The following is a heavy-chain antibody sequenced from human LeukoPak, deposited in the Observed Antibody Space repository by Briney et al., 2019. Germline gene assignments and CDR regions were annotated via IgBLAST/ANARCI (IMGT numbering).Heavy chain of an antibody. D-gene: IGHD2-15*01. CDR2: ISGSGGST. CDR3: AKTGASGGSSWYPY. Sequence: GGSLRLSCAASGFTFGSYAMSWVRQAPGKGLEWVSAISGSGGSTYYADSVKGRFTISRDNSKNTLYLQMNSLRAEDTAVYYCAKTGASGGSSWYPYWGQGTLVTVSS. J-gene: IGHJ4*02. V-gene: IGHV3-23*01. CDR1: GFTFGSYA.